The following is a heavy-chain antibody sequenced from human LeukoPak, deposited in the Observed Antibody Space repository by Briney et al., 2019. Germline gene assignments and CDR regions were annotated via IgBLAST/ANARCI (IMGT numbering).Heavy chain of an antibody. CDR3: ARINPPYYYYGMDV. Sequence: ASVKVSCKASGGTFSSYAISWVRQAPGQGLEWMGGIIPIFGTANYAQKFQGRVTITADESTSTAYMELSSLRSEDTAVCYCARINPPYYYYGMDVWGQGTTVTVSS. CDR2: IIPIFGTA. J-gene: IGHJ6*02. CDR1: GGTFSSYA. V-gene: IGHV1-69*13.